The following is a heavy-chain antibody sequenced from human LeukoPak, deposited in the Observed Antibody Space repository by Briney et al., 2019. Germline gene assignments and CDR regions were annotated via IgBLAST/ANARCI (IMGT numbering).Heavy chain of an antibody. Sequence: GGSLRLSCAASGFTFSSYAMHWVRQAPGKGLEWVSLISEDGSRTYYADSVKGRFTISRDNSKNSLYLQMNSLRTEDTALYYCAKDLTQLYLAFDYWGQGTLVTVSS. V-gene: IGHV3-43*02. J-gene: IGHJ4*02. CDR2: ISEDGSRT. D-gene: IGHD5-18*01. CDR1: GFTFSSYA. CDR3: AKDLTQLYLAFDY.